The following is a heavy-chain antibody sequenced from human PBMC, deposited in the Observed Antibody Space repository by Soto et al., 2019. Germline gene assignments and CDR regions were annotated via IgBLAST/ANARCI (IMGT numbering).Heavy chain of an antibody. CDR1: GGSFSGYC. CDR3: ARAIMVRGVKGLNWFDP. V-gene: IGHV4-34*01. CDR2: INHSGST. Sequence: SETLSLTCAVYGGSFSGYCWSWIRQPPGKGLEWIGEINHSGSTNYNPSLKSRVTISVDTSKNQFSLKLSSVTAADTAVYYCARAIMVRGVKGLNWFDPWGQGTLVTVSS. J-gene: IGHJ5*02. D-gene: IGHD3-10*01.